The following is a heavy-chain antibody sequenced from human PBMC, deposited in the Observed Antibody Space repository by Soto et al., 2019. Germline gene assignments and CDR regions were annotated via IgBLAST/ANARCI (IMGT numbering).Heavy chain of an antibody. D-gene: IGHD2-15*01. J-gene: IGHJ3*02. Sequence: EVQLVESGGGLVQPGGSLRLSCAASGFTFSSYEMNWVRQAPGKGLEWVSYISSSGSTIYYADSVKGRFTISRDNAKNSLYLQMNRLRAEDTAVYYCARDGGYCSGGSCPETFDIWGQGTMVTVSS. CDR3: ARDGGYCSGGSCPETFDI. V-gene: IGHV3-48*03. CDR2: ISSSGSTI. CDR1: GFTFSSYE.